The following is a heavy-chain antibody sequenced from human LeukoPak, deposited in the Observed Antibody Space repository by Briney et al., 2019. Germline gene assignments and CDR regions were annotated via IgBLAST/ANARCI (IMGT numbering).Heavy chain of an antibody. V-gene: IGHV4-59*08. CDR2: IYYSGST. D-gene: IGHD1-26*01. J-gene: IGHJ5*02. CDR1: DGSISSYY. Sequence: SETLSLTCTVSDGSISSYYWSWIRQPPGKGLEWIGYIYYSGSTNYNPSLKSRVTISVDTSKNQFSLKLTSVTAADTAVYYCARRGASSNWFDPWGQGTLVTVSS. CDR3: ARRGASSNWFDP.